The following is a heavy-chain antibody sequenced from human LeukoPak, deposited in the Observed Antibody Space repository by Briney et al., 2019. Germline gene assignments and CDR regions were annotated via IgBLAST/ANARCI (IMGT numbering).Heavy chain of an antibody. D-gene: IGHD2-2*01. Sequence: GGSLRLSCAASGLTFSSYDMSWVRQAPAPRLEWVSIISNSGDSTYCADSVKGRFTISRDNSKNTLYLQMNSLRAEDTAAYYCAKGHTAVVPSTRYFDSWGQGTLVTVSS. J-gene: IGHJ4*02. CDR3: AKGHTAVVPSTRYFDS. V-gene: IGHV3-23*01. CDR2: ISNSGDST. CDR1: GLTFSSYD.